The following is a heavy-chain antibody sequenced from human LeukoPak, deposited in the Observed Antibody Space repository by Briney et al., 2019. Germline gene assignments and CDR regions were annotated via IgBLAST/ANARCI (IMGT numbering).Heavy chain of an antibody. Sequence: SEALSLTCTVSTDSISSSGHHWGWIRQSPGKGLEWIGSLYSGRTTYYNPSLNSRATISVVTSKNQFSLRLNSLTAADTAVYYCVRHDGRGGATMGALDSWGQGSLVTVS. CDR1: TDSISSSGHH. V-gene: IGHV4-39*01. D-gene: IGHD5-12*01. J-gene: IGHJ4*02. CDR2: LYSGRTT. CDR3: VRHDGRGGATMGALDS.